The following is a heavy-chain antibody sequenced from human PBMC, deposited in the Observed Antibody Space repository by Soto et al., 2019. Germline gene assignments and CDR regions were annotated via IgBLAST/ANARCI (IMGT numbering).Heavy chain of an antibody. D-gene: IGHD5-12*01. J-gene: IGHJ4*02. CDR2: IYLDDDK. V-gene: IGHV2-5*02. CDR1: GFSLSTSGVG. CDR3: AHLVVARITYYFVS. Sequence: QITLKESGPTLVKPTQTLTLTCTFSGFSLSTSGVGVGWIRQPPGKALEWLTFIYLDDDKRNSPFLKSRLTITQDTTKNQVVLTMTNMDPVDTATYYCAHLVVARITYYFVSWGQVTLVTVSS.